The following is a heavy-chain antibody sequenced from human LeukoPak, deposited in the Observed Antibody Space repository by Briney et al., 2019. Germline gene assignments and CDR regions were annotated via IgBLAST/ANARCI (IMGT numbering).Heavy chain of an antibody. V-gene: IGHV3-43*01. CDR2: ISWDGGST. CDR3: ATGSSSWYYYYMDV. J-gene: IGHJ6*03. Sequence: PGGSLRLSCAASGFTFDDYTMHWVRQAPGKGLERVSLISWDGGSTYYADSVKGRFTISRDNSKNSLYLQMNSLRTEDTALYYCATGSSSWYYYYMDVWGKGTTVTVSS. CDR1: GFTFDDYT. D-gene: IGHD6-13*01.